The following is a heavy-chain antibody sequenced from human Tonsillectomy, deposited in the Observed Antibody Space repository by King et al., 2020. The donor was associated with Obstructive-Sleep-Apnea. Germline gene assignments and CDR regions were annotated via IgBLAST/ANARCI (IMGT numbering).Heavy chain of an antibody. V-gene: IGHV4-59*01. D-gene: IGHD1-26*01. Sequence: VQLQESGPGLVKPSETLSLTCTVSGGSISSYYWSWIRQPPGKGLEWIVYIYYSGSTNYNPALKRRVNISVDTSKNQFSVKLSSVTAADTAVYYCARTPNSGSSTWGWFDPWGQGTLVTVSS. CDR1: GGSISSYY. CDR3: ARTPNSGSSTWGWFDP. CDR2: IYYSGST. J-gene: IGHJ5*02.